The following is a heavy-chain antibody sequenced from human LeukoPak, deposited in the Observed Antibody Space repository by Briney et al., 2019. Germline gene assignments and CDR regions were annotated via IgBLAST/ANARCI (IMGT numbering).Heavy chain of an antibody. CDR3: ARSIAAAEHFDY. J-gene: IGHJ4*02. Sequence: SETLSLTCTVSGGSISSYYWSWIRQPAGKGLEWIGRIYTSGSTNYNPSLKSRVAMSVDTSKNQFSLKLSSVTAADTAVYYCARSIAAAEHFDYWGQGTLVTVSS. D-gene: IGHD6-13*01. V-gene: IGHV4-4*07. CDR2: IYTSGST. CDR1: GGSISSYY.